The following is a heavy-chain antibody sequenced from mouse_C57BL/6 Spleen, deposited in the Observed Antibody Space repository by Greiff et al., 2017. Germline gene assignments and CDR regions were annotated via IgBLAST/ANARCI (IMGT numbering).Heavy chain of an antibody. CDR2: INPGSGGT. V-gene: IGHV1-54*01. Sequence: QVQLQQSGAELVRPGTSVKVSCKASGYAFTNYLIEWVKQRPGQGLEWIGVINPGSGGTNYNEKFKGKATLTAEKSSSTAYMQLSSLTSEASAVYFCARSYGYYYFDYWGHGTTLTVSS. J-gene: IGHJ2*01. CDR3: ARSYGYYYFDY. D-gene: IGHD2-2*01. CDR1: GYAFTNYL.